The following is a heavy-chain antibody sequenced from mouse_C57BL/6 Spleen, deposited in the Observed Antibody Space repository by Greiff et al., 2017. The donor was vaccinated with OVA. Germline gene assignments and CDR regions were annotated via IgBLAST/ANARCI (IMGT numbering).Heavy chain of an antibody. CDR1: GYAFSSYW. CDR3: ARSPFYYGKRGNAMDY. Sequence: VKLMESGAELVKPGASVKISCKASGYAFSSYWMNWVKQRPGKGLEWIGQIYPGDGDTNYNGKFKGKATLTADKSSSTAYMQLSSLTSEDSAVYFCARSPFYYGKRGNAMDYWGQGTSVTVSS. D-gene: IGHD2-1*01. V-gene: IGHV1-80*01. J-gene: IGHJ4*01. CDR2: IYPGDGDT.